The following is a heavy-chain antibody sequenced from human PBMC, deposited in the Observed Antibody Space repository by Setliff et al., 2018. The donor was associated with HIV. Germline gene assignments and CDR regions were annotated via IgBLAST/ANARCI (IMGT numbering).Heavy chain of an antibody. J-gene: IGHJ6*03. V-gene: IGHV1-8*02. D-gene: IGHD2-21*02. CDR2: MNPNSGNT. Sequence: SVKVSCKASGYTFGSYDINWVRQATGQGLEWMGWMNPNSGNTGCAQKFQGRVTMTRDTSISTAYMELNNLKFEDTAVYYCARGSRSRVVVTVPYYYMDVWGKGTTVTVSS. CDR3: ARGSRSRVVVTVPYYYMDV. CDR1: GYTFGSYD.